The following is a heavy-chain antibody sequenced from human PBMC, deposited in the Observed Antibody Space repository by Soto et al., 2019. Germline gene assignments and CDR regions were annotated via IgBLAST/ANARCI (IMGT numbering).Heavy chain of an antibody. Sequence: ASVKVSCKASGNPFISYAISWVRQAPGQGLEWMGRFSVYNGNTIYAQKFHDRLTVTTDTSTTTAYMEVRSLTSDDTAAYYCVWSFTGGSSSDSGGQGTLVTVSS. CDR3: VWSFTGGSSSDS. V-gene: IGHV1-18*04. CDR1: GNPFISYA. CDR2: FSVYNGNT. J-gene: IGHJ4*02. D-gene: IGHD2-15*01.